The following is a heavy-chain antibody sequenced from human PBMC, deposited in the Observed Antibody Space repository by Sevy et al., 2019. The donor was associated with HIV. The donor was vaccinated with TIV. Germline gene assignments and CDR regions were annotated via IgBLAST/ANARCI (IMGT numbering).Heavy chain of an antibody. D-gene: IGHD6-19*01. CDR3: VKGRNRYSSGWYKDY. CDR1: GFTFSSYA. V-gene: IGHV3-64D*06. CDR2: ISSNGGST. J-gene: IGHJ4*02. Sequence: GGSLRLSCSASGFTFSSYAMHWVRQAPGKGLEYVSAISSNGGSTYYADSVKGRFTISRDNSKNTLDLQMSSLGAEDTAVYYCVKGRNRYSSGWYKDYWGQRTLVTVSS.